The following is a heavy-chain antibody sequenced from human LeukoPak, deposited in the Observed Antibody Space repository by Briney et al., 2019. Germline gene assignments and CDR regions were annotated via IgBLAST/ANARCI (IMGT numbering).Heavy chain of an antibody. D-gene: IGHD2-15*01. CDR1: GGSISSYY. CDR3: ARVVGYCSGGSCYGDHFDY. CDR2: IYYSGST. V-gene: IGHV4-59*01. Sequence: PSETLSLTCTVSGGSISSYYWSWIRQPPGKGLEWIGYIYYSGSTNYNPSLKSRVTISVDTSENQFSLKLSSVTAAGTAVYYCARVVGYCSGGSCYGDHFDYWGQGTLVTVSS. J-gene: IGHJ4*02.